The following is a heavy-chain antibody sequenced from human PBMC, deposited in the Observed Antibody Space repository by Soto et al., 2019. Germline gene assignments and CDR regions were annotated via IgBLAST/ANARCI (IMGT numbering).Heavy chain of an antibody. V-gene: IGHV3-74*01. Sequence: PGGPLRLACASYGLPFSSYWMHWVRQAPGKGLVWVSRINSDGSSTSYADSVKGRFTISRDNAKNTLYLQMNSLRAEDTAVYYCARDLVVRGVIAHYYYYGMDVWGQGNTVTVSS. J-gene: IGHJ6*02. CDR1: GLPFSSYW. D-gene: IGHD3-10*01. CDR2: INSDGSST. CDR3: ARDLVVRGVIAHYYYYGMDV.